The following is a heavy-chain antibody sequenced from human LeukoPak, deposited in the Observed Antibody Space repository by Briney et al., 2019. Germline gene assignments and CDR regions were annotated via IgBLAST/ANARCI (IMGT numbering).Heavy chain of an antibody. CDR1: GGSISSSNW. J-gene: IGHJ4*02. D-gene: IGHD2-15*01. V-gene: IGHV4-4*02. Sequence: PSETLSLTCAVSGGSISSSNWWSGVRQPPGKGLEWIGGIYHSGSTNYKPSLKSRVTISVDKSKNQFSLKLSSVTAADTVVYYCAREAPLNCSGGSCYLTWGQGALVTVSS. CDR3: AREAPLNCSGGSCYLT. CDR2: IYHSGST.